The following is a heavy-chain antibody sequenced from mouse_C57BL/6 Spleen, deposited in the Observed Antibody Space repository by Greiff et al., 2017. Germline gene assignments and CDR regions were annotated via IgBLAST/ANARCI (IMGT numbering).Heavy chain of an antibody. CDR1: GYTFTSYW. V-gene: IGHV1-55*01. CDR2: IYPGSGST. D-gene: IGHD2-1*01. Sequence: VQLQQPGAELVKPGASVKMSCKASGYTFTSYWITWVKQRPGQGLEWIGDIYPGSGSTNYNEKFKSKATLTVDTSSSTAYMQLSSLTSEDSAVYYCAKGGSYYGNYDYAMDYWGQGTSVTVSS. J-gene: IGHJ4*01. CDR3: AKGGSYYGNYDYAMDY.